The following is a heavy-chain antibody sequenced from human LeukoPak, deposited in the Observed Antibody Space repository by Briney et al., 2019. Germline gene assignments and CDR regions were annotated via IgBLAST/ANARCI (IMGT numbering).Heavy chain of an antibody. CDR3: ARYRMSAVEAFDI. Sequence: SVNLSCNCSGYAFTICGISWVRHGPGQGLEWMGWISAYNGNTNYEQKLQSRVTMITDTSTSKAYMELRSLRSDDTAVYYCARYRMSAVEAFDIWGQGTLVTVSS. D-gene: IGHD2-8*01. CDR1: GYAFTICG. V-gene: IGHV1-18*01. CDR2: ISAYNGNT. J-gene: IGHJ3*02.